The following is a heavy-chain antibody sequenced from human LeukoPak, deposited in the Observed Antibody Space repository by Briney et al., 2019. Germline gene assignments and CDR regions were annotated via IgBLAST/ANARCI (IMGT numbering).Heavy chain of an antibody. CDR3: AIYRSGGGGNYSGLEH. Sequence: GGSLRLSCAASGFTFKNYAMTWLRQAPGKGLEWVSRTSGSGDIRLYADSVKGRFTISRTNSENRLYLQMNSLRADDSGVYYCAIYRSGGGGNYSGLEHWGQGTQVTVSS. D-gene: IGHD2-15*01. V-gene: IGHV3-23*01. CDR1: GFTFKNYA. CDR2: TSGSGDIR. J-gene: IGHJ1*01.